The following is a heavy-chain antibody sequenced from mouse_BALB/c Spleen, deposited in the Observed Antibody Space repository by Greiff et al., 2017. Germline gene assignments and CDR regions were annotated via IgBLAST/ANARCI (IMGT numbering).Heavy chain of an antibody. D-gene: IGHD2-14*01. Sequence: VQLQQSGAELARPGASVKLSCKASGYTFTSYWMQWVKQRPGQGLEWIGAIYPGDGDTRYTQKFKGKATLTADKSSSTAYMQLSSLASEDSAVYYCAKGYDACFAYWGQGTLVTVSA. CDR1: GYTFTSYW. J-gene: IGHJ3*01. V-gene: IGHV1-87*01. CDR2: IYPGDGDT. CDR3: AKGYDACFAY.